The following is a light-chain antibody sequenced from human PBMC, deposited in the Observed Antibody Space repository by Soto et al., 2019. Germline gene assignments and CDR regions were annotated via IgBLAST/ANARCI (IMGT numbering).Light chain of an antibody. V-gene: IGLV2-14*03. Sequence: QSVLTQPASVSGSPGQSITISCSGTSSDIGSYDHVAWYQQLSGKSPKLIIYAVSYRPTWVSDRFPGSQSVISASLTFSVLQTEDEADYYCISYTDRQSYLFGTGTKVTVL. CDR2: AVS. J-gene: IGLJ1*01. CDR1: SSDIGSYDH. CDR3: ISYTDRQSYL.